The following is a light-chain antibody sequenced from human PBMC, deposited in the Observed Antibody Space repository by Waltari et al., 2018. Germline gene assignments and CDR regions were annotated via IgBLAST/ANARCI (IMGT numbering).Light chain of an antibody. J-gene: IGKJ5*01. Sequence: DIQMTQSPSPLSASVGDRVTITCRASQTISSWLAWYQQQTGKAPRLLIYRASTLESGVPSRFSGSGSGTEFTLTISSLQPDDFATYYCQQYNSYSITFGQGTRLEIK. CDR1: QTISSW. CDR2: RAS. V-gene: IGKV1-5*03. CDR3: QQYNSYSIT.